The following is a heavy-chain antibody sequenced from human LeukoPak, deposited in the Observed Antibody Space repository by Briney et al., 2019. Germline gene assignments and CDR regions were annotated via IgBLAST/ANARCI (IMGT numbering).Heavy chain of an antibody. J-gene: IGHJ5*02. V-gene: IGHV1-3*03. CDR1: GYTFTSYA. CDR2: INAGNGNT. Sequence: ASVKVSCKASGYTFTSYAMHWVRQAPGQRLEWMGWINAGNGNTKYSQEFQGRVTMTRNTSISTAYMELSSLRSEDTAVYYCARALSYSSGWYVGMSWFDPWGQGTLVTVSS. D-gene: IGHD6-19*01. CDR3: ARALSYSSGWYVGMSWFDP.